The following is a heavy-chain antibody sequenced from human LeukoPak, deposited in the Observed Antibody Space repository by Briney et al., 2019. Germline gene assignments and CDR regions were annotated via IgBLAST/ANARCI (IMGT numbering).Heavy chain of an antibody. Sequence: GGSLRLSCAASGFTVSSNYMSWVRQAPGKGLEWVSVIYSGGSTYYADSVKGRFTISRDNSKNTLYLQMNSLRAEDTAVYYCARWGYDDSSGYYQYYFDYWGQGTLVTVSS. CDR3: ARWGYDDSSGYYQYYFDY. V-gene: IGHV3-53*01. CDR2: IYSGGST. CDR1: GFTVSSNY. J-gene: IGHJ4*02. D-gene: IGHD3-22*01.